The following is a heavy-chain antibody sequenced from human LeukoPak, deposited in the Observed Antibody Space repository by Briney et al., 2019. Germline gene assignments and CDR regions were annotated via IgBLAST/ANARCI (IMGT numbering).Heavy chain of an antibody. CDR1: GFTFRGYT. J-gene: IGHJ4*02. D-gene: IGHD6-13*01. V-gene: IGHV3-30*04. Sequence: GGSLRLSCGASGFTFRGYTMHWVRQAPGKGLQWVAVISWDGNKKFYADSVEGRFTISRDNSKNTLSLQMNSLRLEDTALYYCAREGGNSTSWGYFDYWGQGALVTVSS. CDR3: AREGGNSTSWGYFDY. CDR2: ISWDGNKK.